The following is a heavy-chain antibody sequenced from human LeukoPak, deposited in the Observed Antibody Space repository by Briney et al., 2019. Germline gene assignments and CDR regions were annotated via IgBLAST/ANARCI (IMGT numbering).Heavy chain of an antibody. Sequence: PSETLSLTCTVSGYSISSGYYWGWIRQPPGKGLEWIGSIYHSGITYYNPSLKSRVTISVDTSKNQFSLKLSSVTAADTAVYYCARDSIGYSSSPSCFDYWGQGTLVTVSS. CDR3: ARDSIGYSSSPSCFDY. J-gene: IGHJ4*02. CDR1: GYSISSGYY. CDR2: IYHSGIT. V-gene: IGHV4-38-2*02. D-gene: IGHD6-6*01.